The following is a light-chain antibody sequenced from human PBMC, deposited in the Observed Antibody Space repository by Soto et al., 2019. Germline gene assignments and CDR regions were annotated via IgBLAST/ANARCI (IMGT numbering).Light chain of an antibody. Sequence: QTVVTQEPSFSVSPGGTVTLTCGLSSGSVSSSHYPRWYQQTPGQAPRTLIYSTNTRSSGVPDRFSGSILGNKAALTITGAQADDESDYYCAVYMGSGISVFGGGTKLTVL. CDR3: AVYMGSGISV. V-gene: IGLV8-61*01. CDR1: SGSVSSSHY. CDR2: STN. J-gene: IGLJ2*01.